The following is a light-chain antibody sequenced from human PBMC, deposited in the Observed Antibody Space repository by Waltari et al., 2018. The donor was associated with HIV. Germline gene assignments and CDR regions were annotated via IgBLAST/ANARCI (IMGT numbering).Light chain of an antibody. Sequence: DIVMTQSPDSLAESLGERVTIDCKSSQSLLSSSNDKNYLAWYQQKPGQPPRLLLFWASTRESGVPERFTGSGSGTYFTLTISSLQAEDVAVYYCQQYYTTPPTFGGGTKVEIK. J-gene: IGKJ4*01. CDR1: QSLLSSSNDKNY. CDR2: WAS. V-gene: IGKV4-1*01. CDR3: QQYYTTPPT.